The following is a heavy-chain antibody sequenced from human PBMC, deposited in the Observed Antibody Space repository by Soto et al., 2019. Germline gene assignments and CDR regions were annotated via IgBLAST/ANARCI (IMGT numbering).Heavy chain of an antibody. J-gene: IGHJ6*02. CDR2: IIPIFGTA. Sequence: QVQLVQSGAEVKKPGSSVKVSCKASGGTFSSYAISWVRQAPGQGLEWMGGIIPIFGTANYAQKFQGRVTITADESTSTAYMELSSLRSEDTAVYYCARDMVGSGYYDSSGYYHYYYYGMDVWGQGTTVTVSS. CDR1: GGTFSSYA. CDR3: ARDMVGSGYYDSSGYYHYYYYGMDV. D-gene: IGHD3-22*01. V-gene: IGHV1-69*01.